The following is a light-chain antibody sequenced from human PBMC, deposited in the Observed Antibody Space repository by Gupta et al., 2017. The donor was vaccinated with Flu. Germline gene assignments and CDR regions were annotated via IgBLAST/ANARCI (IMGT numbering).Light chain of an antibody. CDR3: QQFDTTPLA. CDR2: WAS. J-gene: IGKJ3*01. Sequence: DIVMTQSPDSLAVSLGERATINCTSSQSVLYSSNNKNYLAWYQQKPGQPPKLLIHWASTRESGVPDRFSGSGSGTDFTLTISRLQAEDVAVYYCQQFDTTPLAFGPGTKVHIK. V-gene: IGKV4-1*01. CDR1: QSVLYSSNNKNY.